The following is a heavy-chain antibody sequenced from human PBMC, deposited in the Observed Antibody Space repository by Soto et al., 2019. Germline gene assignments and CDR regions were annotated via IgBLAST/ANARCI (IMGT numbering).Heavy chain of an antibody. CDR3: VRDHELGLSNWFDP. Sequence: QVILVQYGAEVQKPGASLKVSCKASGYIFSANYIHWVRQAPGQGLEWLVWINPHSGATNYAQKFLGRVTMSADTSASTAYMDLARLKSDDTAVYYCVRDHELGLSNWFDPWGRGTLVTVSS. V-gene: IGHV1-2*02. CDR1: GYIFSANY. CDR2: INPHSGAT. J-gene: IGHJ5*02. D-gene: IGHD1-7*01.